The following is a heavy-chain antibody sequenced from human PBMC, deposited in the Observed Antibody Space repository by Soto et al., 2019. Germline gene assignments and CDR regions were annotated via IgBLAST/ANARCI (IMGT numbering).Heavy chain of an antibody. V-gene: IGHV1-69*18. J-gene: IGHJ6*02. Sequence: QVQAVQSGAEVKKPGSSVKVSCKASGGTFSSYVISWVRQAPGQGLEWMGRIIPIFGTADYAQKFQGRVTITADESTSTAYMELSRLRSEDTAVYYCASDSGRTRGMDVWGQGTTITVSS. D-gene: IGHD6-19*01. CDR3: ASDSGRTRGMDV. CDR2: IIPIFGTA. CDR1: GGTFSSYV.